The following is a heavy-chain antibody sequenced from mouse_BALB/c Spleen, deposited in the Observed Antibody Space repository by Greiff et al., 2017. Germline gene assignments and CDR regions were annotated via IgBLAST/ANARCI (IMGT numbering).Heavy chain of an antibody. D-gene: IGHD2-1*01. CDR3: ASNYPYYAMDY. V-gene: IGHV5-6-3*01. Sequence: EVKLQESGGGLVQPGGSLKLSCAASGFTFSSYGMSWVRQTPDKRLELVATINSNGGSTYYPDSVKGRFTISRDNAKNTLYLQMSSLKSEDTAMYYCASNYPYYAMDYWGQGTSVTVSS. CDR2: INSNGGST. J-gene: IGHJ4*01. CDR1: GFTFSSYG.